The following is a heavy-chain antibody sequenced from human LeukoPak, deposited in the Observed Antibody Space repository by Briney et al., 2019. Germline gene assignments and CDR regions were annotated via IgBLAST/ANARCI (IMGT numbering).Heavy chain of an antibody. CDR3: AKDRILQWFGEANAFDI. V-gene: IGHV1-2*02. CDR2: INPNSGGT. CDR1: GYTFTGYY. J-gene: IGHJ3*02. D-gene: IGHD3-10*01. Sequence: RASVKLSCKASGYTFTGYYMSWVRQAPGQGLEWMWWINPNSGGTYYADKVQGRVTMTRDTSMSTAYMELSRLRSDDTAVYYCAKDRILQWFGEANAFDIWGQGTMVTVSS.